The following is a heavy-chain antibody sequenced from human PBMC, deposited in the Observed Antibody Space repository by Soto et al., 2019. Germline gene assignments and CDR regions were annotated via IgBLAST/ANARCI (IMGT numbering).Heavy chain of an antibody. CDR2: ISYDGSNK. V-gene: IGHV3-30*18. Sequence: GGSLRLSCAASGFTFSSYDMHWVRQAPGKGLEWVAVISYDGSNKYYADSVKGRFTISRDNSKNTAYLQMSSLRPEDTAVYYCVKGEYYYDGSAYYPFDYWGQGRMVTVSS. J-gene: IGHJ4*02. CDR3: VKGEYYYDGSAYYPFDY. CDR1: GFTFSSYD. D-gene: IGHD3-22*01.